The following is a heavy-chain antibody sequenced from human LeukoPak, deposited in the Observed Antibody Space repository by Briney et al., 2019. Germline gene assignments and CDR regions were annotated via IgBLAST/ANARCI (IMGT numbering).Heavy chain of an antibody. CDR1: GGTFSSYA. J-gene: IGHJ6*02. CDR2: IIPIFGTA. D-gene: IGHD6-13*01. Sequence: SVKVSCKASGGTFSSYAISWVRQAPGQGLEWMGGIIPIFGTANYAQKFLGRITITADKSTSTAYMELSSLRSEDTAVYYCARDDSSSYNYYYYYGMDVWGQGTTVTVSS. CDR3: ARDDSSSYNYYYYYGMDV. V-gene: IGHV1-69*06.